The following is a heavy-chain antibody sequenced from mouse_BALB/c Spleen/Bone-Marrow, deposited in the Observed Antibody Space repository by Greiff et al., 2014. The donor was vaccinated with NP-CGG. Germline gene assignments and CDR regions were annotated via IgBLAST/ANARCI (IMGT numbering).Heavy chain of an antibody. V-gene: IGHV1-9*01. CDR2: ILPGSVTT. CDR1: GYTFSSYW. CDR3: ARDHFDY. Sequence: VQRVESGAELMKPGASVKISCKATGYTFSSYWIEWIKQRPGHGPEWIGEILPGSVTTNYNGRFKGKATFTADTSSNTAYMQLSSLTSEDSAVYYCARDHFDYWGPGTTLTVSS. J-gene: IGHJ2*01.